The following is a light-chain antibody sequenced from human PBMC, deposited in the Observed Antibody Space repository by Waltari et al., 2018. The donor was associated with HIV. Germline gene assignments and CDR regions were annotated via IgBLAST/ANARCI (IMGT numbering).Light chain of an antibody. Sequence: QSAPTQPASVSGSPGQSITISCTGTTSDIGGYNHVSWYQQHPDKAPKLVIYEVSNRPSGVSNRLSGSKSGNTASLTISGLQAEDKADYYCSSYTSSSTVVFGGGTKLTVL. V-gene: IGLV2-14*01. J-gene: IGLJ2*01. CDR2: EVS. CDR3: SSYTSSSTVV. CDR1: TSDIGGYNH.